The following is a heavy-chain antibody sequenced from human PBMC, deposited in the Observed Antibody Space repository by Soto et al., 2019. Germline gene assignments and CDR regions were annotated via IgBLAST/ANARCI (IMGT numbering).Heavy chain of an antibody. CDR2: IYYSGST. CDR3: ARRRDGYIFDY. D-gene: IGHD5-12*01. Sequence: QVQLQESGPGLMKPSETLSLTCTVSGDSVSGYYWAWIRQPPRKGREWIGYIYYSGSTNYNPSLKSRVTISVDTSKSQFSLTLSSMTAADTAVYYRARRRDGYIFDYWGQGTLVTVSS. V-gene: IGHV4-59*08. CDR1: GDSVSGYY. J-gene: IGHJ4*02.